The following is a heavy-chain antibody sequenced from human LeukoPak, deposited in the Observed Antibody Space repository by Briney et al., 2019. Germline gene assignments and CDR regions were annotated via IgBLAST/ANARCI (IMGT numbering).Heavy chain of an antibody. D-gene: IGHD3-9*01. CDR3: AKDLLVAYYDILTGYDAFDI. V-gene: IGHV3-23*01. Sequence: PGGSLRLSCAASGFTFSSYAMSWVRQAPGKGLEWVSAISGSGGSTYYADSVKGRFTISRDNSKNTLYLQMNSLRAEDTAVYYCAKDLLVAYYDILTGYDAFDIWGQGTMVTVS. CDR1: GFTFSSYA. J-gene: IGHJ3*02. CDR2: ISGSGGST.